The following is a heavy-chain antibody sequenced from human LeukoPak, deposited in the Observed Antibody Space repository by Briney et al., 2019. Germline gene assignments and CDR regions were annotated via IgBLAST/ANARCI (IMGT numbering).Heavy chain of an antibody. Sequence: PGGSLRLSCEGSGFRFINFEMNWVGQAPGKGLEWVSFISSSGHTIYYADSVKGRFTISRDNARNSLYLQMNSLRAEDTAVYYCARDEHLRVGGDGHYYGMDVWGQGTTVTVSS. J-gene: IGHJ6*02. CDR3: ARDEHLRVGGDGHYYGMDV. D-gene: IGHD2-21*02. V-gene: IGHV3-48*03. CDR1: GFRFINFE. CDR2: ISSSGHTI.